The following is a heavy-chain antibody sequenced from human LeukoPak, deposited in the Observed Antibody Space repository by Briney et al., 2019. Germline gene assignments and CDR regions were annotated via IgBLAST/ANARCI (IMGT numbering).Heavy chain of an antibody. J-gene: IGHJ4*02. Sequence: SETLSLTCTVSGGSISSYYWSWIRQPPGKGLEWIGYIYYSGSTNYNPSLKGRVTISVDTSKNQFSLKLSSVTAADTAVYYCARLWDYYGSGSVDYWGQGTLVTVSS. CDR3: ARLWDYYGSGSVDY. CDR2: IYYSGST. D-gene: IGHD3-10*01. V-gene: IGHV4-59*08. CDR1: GGSISSYY.